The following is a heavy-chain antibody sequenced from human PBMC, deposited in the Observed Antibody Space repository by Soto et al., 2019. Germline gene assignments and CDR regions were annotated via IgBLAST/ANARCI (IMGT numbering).Heavy chain of an antibody. CDR1: GFTFSGSA. CDR3: TRQAHYYGSGSYYKHIYYYGMDV. Sequence: PGGSLRLSCAASGFTFSGSAMHWVRQASGKGLEWVGRIRSKANSYATAYAASVKGRFTISRDDSKNTAYLQMNSLKTEDTAVYYCTRQAHYYGSGSYYKHIYYYGMDVWGQGTTVTVSS. J-gene: IGHJ6*02. V-gene: IGHV3-73*01. CDR2: IRSKANSYAT. D-gene: IGHD3-10*01.